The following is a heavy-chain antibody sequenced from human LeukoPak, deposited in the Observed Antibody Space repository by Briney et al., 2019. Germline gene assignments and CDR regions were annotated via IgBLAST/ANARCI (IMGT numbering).Heavy chain of an antibody. CDR2: INHSGST. CDR1: GGSFSGYY. D-gene: IGHD5-12*01. CDR3: ARGRRPIVATIGGY. J-gene: IGHJ4*02. Sequence: PSETLSLTCAVYGGSFSGYYWSWIRQPPGKGLEWIGEINHSGSTNYNPSLKSRVTISVDTSKNQFSLKLSSVTAADTAVYYCARGRRPIVATIGGYWGQGTLVSVSS. V-gene: IGHV4-34*01.